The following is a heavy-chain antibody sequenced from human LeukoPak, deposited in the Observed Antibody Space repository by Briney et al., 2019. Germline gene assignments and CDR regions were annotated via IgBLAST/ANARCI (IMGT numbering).Heavy chain of an antibody. J-gene: IGHJ6*03. V-gene: IGHV3-30*02. Sequence: GGSLRLSCAASEFTFSSYGMYWVRQAPGKGLEWVAFIRYDGSNKYYADSVKGRFTISRDNSKNTLYLQMKSLRAEDTAVYYCAKGGGYEAQYYYYYLDVWGKGTTVTISS. CDR2: IRYDGSNK. CDR1: EFTFSSYG. D-gene: IGHD5-12*01. CDR3: AKGGGYEAQYYYYYLDV.